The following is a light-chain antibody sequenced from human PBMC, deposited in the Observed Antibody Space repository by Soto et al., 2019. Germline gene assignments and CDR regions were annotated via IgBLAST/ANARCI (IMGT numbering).Light chain of an antibody. CDR3: NSYAGNIGYD. J-gene: IGLJ1*01. CDR1: SSDVGAYNY. CDR2: GVS. Sequence: QSALTQPASVSGSPGQSITISCNGTSSDVGAYNYVSWYQQHPGKAPKLMIYGVSNRPSGISNRFSGSKSGNTASLTISGLQPEDEADYYCNSYAGNIGYDFGTGTKLTVL. V-gene: IGLV2-14*03.